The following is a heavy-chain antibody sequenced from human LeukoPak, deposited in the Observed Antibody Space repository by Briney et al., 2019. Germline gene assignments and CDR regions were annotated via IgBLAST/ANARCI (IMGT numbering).Heavy chain of an antibody. D-gene: IGHD3-22*01. Sequence: SETLSLTCTVSGGSISTYYWSWIRQPPGKGLEWIGYVYYSGSTNYNPSLKSRVTISADTSKNQFSLKLSSVTAADTAVYYCARDGGPYYYDSSGLFDYWGQGSLVTVSS. J-gene: IGHJ4*02. CDR3: ARDGGPYYYDSSGLFDY. CDR2: VYYSGST. CDR1: GGSISTYY. V-gene: IGHV4-59*12.